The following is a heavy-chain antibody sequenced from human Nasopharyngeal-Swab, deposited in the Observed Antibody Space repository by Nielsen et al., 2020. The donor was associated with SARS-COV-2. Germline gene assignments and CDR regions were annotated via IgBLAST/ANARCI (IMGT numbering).Heavy chain of an antibody. V-gene: IGHV1-18*01. Sequence: WVGQAPGQGLEWMGWISAYNGNTNYAQKLQGRVTMTTDTSTSTAYMELRSLRSDDTAVYYCARDLRYYCGGDCYSWAFDYWGQGTLVTVSS. J-gene: IGHJ4*02. D-gene: IGHD2-21*01. CDR3: ARDLRYYCGGDCYSWAFDY. CDR2: ISAYNGNT.